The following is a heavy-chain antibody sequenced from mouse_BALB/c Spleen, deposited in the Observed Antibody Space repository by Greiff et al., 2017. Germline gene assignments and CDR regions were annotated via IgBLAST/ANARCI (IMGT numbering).Heavy chain of an antibody. J-gene: IGHJ3*01. V-gene: IGHV1-9*01. CDR1: GYTFSSYW. CDR2: ILPGSGST. Sequence: VQLQQSGPELVKPGASVKISCKATGYTFSSYWIEWVKQRPGHGLEWIGEILPGSGSTNYNEKFKGKATFTADTSSNTAYMQLSSLTSEDSAFYYCARTLGATAWFAYWGQGTLVTVSA. D-gene: IGHD1-2*01. CDR3: ARTLGATAWFAY.